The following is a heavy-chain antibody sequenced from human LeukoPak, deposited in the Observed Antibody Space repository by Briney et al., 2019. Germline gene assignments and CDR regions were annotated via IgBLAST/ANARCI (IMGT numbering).Heavy chain of an antibody. J-gene: IGHJ4*02. Sequence: GGSLRLSCAASGFTFSSYGMHWVRQAPGKGLEWVAVISYDGSNKYYADSVKGRFTISRDNSKNTLYLLMNSLRAEDTAVYYCAKGRMGRNHHFDYWGQGTLVTVSS. V-gene: IGHV3-30*18. CDR2: ISYDGSNK. CDR1: GFTFSSYG. CDR3: AKGRMGRNHHFDY. D-gene: IGHD2-15*01.